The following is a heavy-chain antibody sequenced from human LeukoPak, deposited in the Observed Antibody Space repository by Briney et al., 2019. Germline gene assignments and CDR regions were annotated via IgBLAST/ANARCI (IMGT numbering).Heavy chain of an antibody. CDR2: IYYSGST. J-gene: IGHJ3*02. V-gene: IGHV4-31*03. CDR3: ARDCGQDAFDI. Sequence: PSQTLCLSCTVSGFSINNGGYYWSWKPQHPGMGLEWIGYIYYSGSTYYNPSLKSRVTISVDTSKNQFSLKLSSVTAADTAVYYCARDCGQDAFDIWGQGTMVTVSS. D-gene: IGHD2-21*01. CDR1: GFSINNGGYY.